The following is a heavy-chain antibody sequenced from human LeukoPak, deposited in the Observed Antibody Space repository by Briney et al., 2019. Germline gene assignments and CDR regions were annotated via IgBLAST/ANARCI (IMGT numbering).Heavy chain of an antibody. J-gene: IGHJ4*02. CDR1: GFTFSSYS. CDR3: ARGPPRITGIRDYHFDY. CDR2: ISSSSSYI. D-gene: IGHD1-20*01. V-gene: IGHV3-21*01. Sequence: GGSLRLSCAASGFTFSSYSMNWVRQAPGKGLEWVSSISSSSSYIYYADSVKGRFTISRDNAKNSLYLQMNSLRAEDTAVYYCARGPPRITGIRDYHFDYWGQGTLVTVSS.